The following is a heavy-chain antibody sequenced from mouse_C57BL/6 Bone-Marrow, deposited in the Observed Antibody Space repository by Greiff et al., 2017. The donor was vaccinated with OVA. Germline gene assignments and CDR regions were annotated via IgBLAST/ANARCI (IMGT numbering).Heavy chain of an antibody. CDR2: IYPSDSET. J-gene: IGHJ2*01. CDR1: GYTFTSYW. Sequence: VKLQQPGAELVRPGSSVKLSCKASGYTFTSYWMDWVKQRPGQGLEWIGNIYPSDSETNYNQKFKDKATLTVDKSSSTASMQLSSLTSEDSAVYYCASGSYYGSCCDYWGQGTTLTVSA. CDR3: ASGSYYGSCCDY. D-gene: IGHD1-1*01. V-gene: IGHV1-61*01.